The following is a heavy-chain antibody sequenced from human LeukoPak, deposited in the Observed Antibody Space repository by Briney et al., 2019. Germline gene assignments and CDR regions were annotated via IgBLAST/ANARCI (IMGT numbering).Heavy chain of an antibody. Sequence: SETLSLTCTVSGGSISSGDYYWSWIRQPPGKGLEWIGYIYYSGSTYYNPSLKSRVTVSVDTSKNQFSLKLSSVTAADTAVYYCARDPGPMTTVVTAWGQGTLVTVSS. CDR3: ARDPGPMTTVVTA. V-gene: IGHV4-30-4*01. J-gene: IGHJ5*02. D-gene: IGHD4-23*01. CDR2: IYYSGST. CDR1: GGSISSGDYY.